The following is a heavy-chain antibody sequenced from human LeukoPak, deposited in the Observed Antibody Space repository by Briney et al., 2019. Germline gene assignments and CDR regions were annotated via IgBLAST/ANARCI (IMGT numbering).Heavy chain of an antibody. D-gene: IGHD3-10*01. CDR1: GGSISTYH. V-gene: IGHV4-59*01. Sequence: SETLSLTCAVSGGSISTYHWTWLRQPPGKGLEWIGFIQNIGTSKCNPALNGRVTMSVEASKSQISLMLTSVTAADTAVYYCARDREHSYGEYFDPWGQGTLVTVSS. CDR3: ARDREHSYGEYFDP. J-gene: IGHJ5*02. CDR2: IQNIGTS.